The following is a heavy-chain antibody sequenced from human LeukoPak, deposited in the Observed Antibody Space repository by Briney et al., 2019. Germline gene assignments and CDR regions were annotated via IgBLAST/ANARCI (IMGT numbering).Heavy chain of an antibody. V-gene: IGHV1-18*01. J-gene: IGHJ4*02. CDR2: ISAYNGNT. CDR3: ARVNQFFLYYYDSSGYYPLDY. Sequence: ASVTVSCKASGYTFTSYGISWVRQAPGQGLEWMGCISAYNGNTNYAQKLQGRVTMTTDTSTSTAYMELRSLRSDDTAVYYCARVNQFFLYYYDSSGYYPLDYWGQGTLVTVSS. D-gene: IGHD3-22*01. CDR1: GYTFTSYG.